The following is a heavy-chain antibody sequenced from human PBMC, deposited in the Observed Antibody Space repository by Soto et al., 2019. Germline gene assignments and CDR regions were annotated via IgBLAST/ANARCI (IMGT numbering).Heavy chain of an antibody. J-gene: IGHJ4*02. D-gene: IGHD1-26*01. CDR3: AKTPGIVGATSSFDF. CDR1: GFTFSSYA. V-gene: IGHV3-23*01. CDR2: IRASGSST. Sequence: EVQLLESGGGLVQPGGSLRLSCAASGFTFSSYAMSWVRRAPGKGLEWVSVIRASGSSTYYADSVKGRFTISRDNSKHTLYLQMNSLRAEDTAVYYCAKTPGIVGATSSFDFWGQGTLVTVSS.